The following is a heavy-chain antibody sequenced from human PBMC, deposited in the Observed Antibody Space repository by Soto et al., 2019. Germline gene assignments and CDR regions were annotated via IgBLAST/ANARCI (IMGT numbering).Heavy chain of an antibody. CDR1: GFTFSSYS. D-gene: IGHD6-19*01. V-gene: IGHV3-48*02. Sequence: EVQLVESGGGLVQPGGSLRLSCAASGFTFSSYSMNWVRQAPGKGLEWVSYISSSSSTIYYADSVKGRFTISRDNAKNSLYLQMNSLMDEDTAVYYCAREAIAVLNWFDPWGQVTLVTASS. J-gene: IGHJ5*02. CDR2: ISSSSSTI. CDR3: AREAIAVLNWFDP.